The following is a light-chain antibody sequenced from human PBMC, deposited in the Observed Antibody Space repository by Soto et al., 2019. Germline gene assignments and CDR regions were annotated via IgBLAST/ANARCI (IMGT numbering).Light chain of an antibody. Sequence: IVLTHSPGTLSLSPGEITTLSCRASQSISRYLAWYQQKPGQGPRLLIYGASSRATGIPDRFSGSGSGTDFTLTISRLEPEDFAVYYCQQYGSSPLTLGGGTKVDIK. V-gene: IGKV3-20*01. CDR3: QQYGSSPLT. J-gene: IGKJ4*01. CDR1: QSISRY. CDR2: GAS.